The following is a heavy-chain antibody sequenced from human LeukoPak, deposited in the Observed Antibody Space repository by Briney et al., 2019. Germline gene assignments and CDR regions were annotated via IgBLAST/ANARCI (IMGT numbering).Heavy chain of an antibody. D-gene: IGHD1-26*01. CDR3: ASLVGAENY. Sequence: PGGSPRPSKAAAGITTSDYYTSSIHQAPRNRLEWVSYISSSSSYTNYADSVKGRFTISRDNAKNSLYLQMNSLRAEDTAVYYCASLVGAENYWGQGTLVTVSS. J-gene: IGHJ4*02. V-gene: IGHV3-11*03. CDR2: ISSSSSYT. CDR1: GITTSDYY.